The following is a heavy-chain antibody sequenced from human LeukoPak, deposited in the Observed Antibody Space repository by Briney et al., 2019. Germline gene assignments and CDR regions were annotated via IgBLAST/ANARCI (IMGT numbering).Heavy chain of an antibody. CDR1: GGSFSGYY. CDR3: ASAPYLYAH. V-gene: IGHV4-34*01. D-gene: IGHD2-8*01. J-gene: IGHJ4*02. CDR2: INHSGST. Sequence: SETLSLTCAVYGGSFSGYYWSWIRQPPGKGLEWIGEINHSGSTNYNPSLKSRVTISVDTSKNQFSLKLSSVTAADTAVYYCASAPYLYAHWGQGTLVTVSA.